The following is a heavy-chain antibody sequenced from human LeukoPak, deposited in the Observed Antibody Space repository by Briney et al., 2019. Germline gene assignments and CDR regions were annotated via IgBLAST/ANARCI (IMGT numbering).Heavy chain of an antibody. J-gene: IGHJ5*02. CDR3: ARAIAAAGTVWFDP. V-gene: IGHV4-30-4*08. CDR2: IYYSGST. D-gene: IGHD6-13*01. Sequence: SETLSLTCTVSGGSISSGDYYWSWIRQPPGKGLEWIGYIYYSGSTYYNPSLKSRVTISVDTSKNQLSLKLSSVTAADTAVYYCARAIAAAGTVWFDPWGQGTLVTVSS. CDR1: GGSISSGDYY.